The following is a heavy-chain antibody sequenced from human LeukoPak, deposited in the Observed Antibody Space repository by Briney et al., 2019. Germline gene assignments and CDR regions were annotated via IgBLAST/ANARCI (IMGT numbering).Heavy chain of an antibody. CDR2: INHSGST. CDR3: ARRRWSSSSVIGY. Sequence: SETLSLTCGVNGGSLSGYYWIWIRQTPTQELEWIGEINHSGSTNYNPSLKSRVTISVDTSKNQFYLSLTSLTAADTTVYYCARRRWSSSSVIGYWGRGTRVTVSP. J-gene: IGHJ4*02. V-gene: IGHV4-34*01. CDR1: GGSLSGYY. D-gene: IGHD6-6*01.